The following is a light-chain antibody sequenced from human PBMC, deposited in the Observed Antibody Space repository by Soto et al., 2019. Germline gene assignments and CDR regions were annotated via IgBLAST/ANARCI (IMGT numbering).Light chain of an antibody. CDR3: QQYNPSSRT. Sequence: DIQMTQSPSTLSAFVGDGVTITCRASQSISTWLAWYQQKPGKVPKLLIFKASSLQSGAPSRFSGSGSGTDFTLTISSLQPDDFATYYCQQYNPSSRTFGQGTKVDIK. V-gene: IGKV1-5*03. CDR2: KAS. J-gene: IGKJ1*01. CDR1: QSISTW.